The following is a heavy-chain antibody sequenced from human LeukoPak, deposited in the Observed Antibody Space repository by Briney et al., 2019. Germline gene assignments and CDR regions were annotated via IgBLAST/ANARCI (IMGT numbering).Heavy chain of an antibody. D-gene: IGHD2-2*01. Sequence: SETLSLTCTVSGGSIDSYYWSWIRQPPGKGLEWIGYIYYNESTKYNPSFKSRVTISLDTSKNQFSLKLTSVTAADTAVYYCARVYQSAEYYFDYWGQGTLVSVSS. CDR3: ARVYQSAEYYFDY. CDR2: IYYNEST. J-gene: IGHJ4*02. CDR1: GGSIDSYY. V-gene: IGHV4-59*01.